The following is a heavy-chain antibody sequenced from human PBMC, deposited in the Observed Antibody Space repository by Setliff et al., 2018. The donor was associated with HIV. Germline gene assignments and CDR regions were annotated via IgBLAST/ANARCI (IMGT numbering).Heavy chain of an antibody. V-gene: IGHV4-39*01. J-gene: IGHJ4*02. D-gene: IGHD3-22*01. Sequence: LSLTCTVSGGSIKSSSDYWGWIRQPPGKGLEWIGTIYYSGSTYYNPSLKSRVTISADTSKNQFSLKLSSVTAADTTVYYCARHSGLGGYYSPFDYWGPGTLVTVSS. CDR1: GGSIKSSSDY. CDR2: IYYSGST. CDR3: ARHSGLGGYYSPFDY.